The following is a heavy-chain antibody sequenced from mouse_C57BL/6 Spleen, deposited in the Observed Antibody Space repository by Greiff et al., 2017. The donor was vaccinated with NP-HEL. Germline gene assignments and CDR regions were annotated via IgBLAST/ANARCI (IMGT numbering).Heavy chain of an antibody. Sequence: DVQLVESGGGLVKPGGSPKLSCAASGFTFSSYAMSWVRQTPEKRLEWVATISDGGSYTYYPDNVKGRFTISRDNAKNNLYLQMSHLKSEDTAMYYCAREGGDSFFDYWGQGTTLTVSS. V-gene: IGHV5-4*01. CDR1: GFTFSSYA. D-gene: IGHD2-13*01. CDR2: ISDGGSYT. J-gene: IGHJ2*01. CDR3: AREGGDSFFDY.